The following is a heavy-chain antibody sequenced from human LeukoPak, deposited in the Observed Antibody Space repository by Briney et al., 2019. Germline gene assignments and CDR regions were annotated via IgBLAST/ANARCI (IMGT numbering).Heavy chain of an antibody. CDR2: IYYSGST. CDR3: ARAASELLWFGESPGYYYYMGV. D-gene: IGHD3-10*01. V-gene: IGHV4-59*01. Sequence: PSETLSLTCTVSGGSISSYYWSWIRQPPGKGLEWIGYIYYSGSTNYNPSLKSRVTISVDTSKNQFSLKLSSVTAADTAVYYCARAASELLWFGESPGYYYYMGVWGKGTTVTVSS. CDR1: GGSISSYY. J-gene: IGHJ6*03.